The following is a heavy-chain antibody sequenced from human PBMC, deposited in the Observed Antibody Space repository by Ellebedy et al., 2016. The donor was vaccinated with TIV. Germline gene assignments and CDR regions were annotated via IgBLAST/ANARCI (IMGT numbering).Heavy chain of an antibody. D-gene: IGHD4/OR15-4a*01. V-gene: IGHV1-58*02. J-gene: IGHJ4*02. CDR2: IVIGSGDT. CDR3: AADPENDYGDPDH. Sequence: SVKVSXKASGFPFINSVIQWVRQARGQRLEWIGWIVIGSGDTKFAQIFQERVTMTRDMSTDSAFVELSGLTSEDTAVYYCAADPENDYGDPDHWGQGTLVTVSP. CDR1: GFPFINSV.